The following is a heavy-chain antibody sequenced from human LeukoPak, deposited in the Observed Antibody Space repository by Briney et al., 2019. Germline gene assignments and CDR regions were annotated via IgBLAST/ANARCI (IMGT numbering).Heavy chain of an antibody. D-gene: IGHD6-19*01. CDR1: GYSFTSYW. CDR2: IYPGDSDT. J-gene: IGHJ4*02. Sequence: GESLKISCKGSGYSFTSYWMGGVRQMPGKGLEWMGIIYPGDSDTRYSPSFQGQVTISADKSISTAYLQWSSLKASDTAMYYCARHSISMAGTVDYWGQGTLVTVSS. V-gene: IGHV5-51*01. CDR3: ARHSISMAGTVDY.